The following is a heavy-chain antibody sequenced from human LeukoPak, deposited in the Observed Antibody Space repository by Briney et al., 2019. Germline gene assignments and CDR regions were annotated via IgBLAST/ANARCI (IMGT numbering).Heavy chain of an antibody. CDR1: GFTFSSYS. V-gene: IGHV3-21*01. D-gene: IGHD2-15*01. J-gene: IGHJ4*02. Sequence: GGSLRLSCAASGFTFSSYSMNWVRQAPGKGLEWVSSISSSSSYIYYADSVKGRFTISRDNAKNSLYLQMNSLRAEDTAVYYCARDLTDCSGGSCYSPYFDYWGQGTLVTVSS. CDR3: ARDLTDCSGGSCYSPYFDY. CDR2: ISSSSSYI.